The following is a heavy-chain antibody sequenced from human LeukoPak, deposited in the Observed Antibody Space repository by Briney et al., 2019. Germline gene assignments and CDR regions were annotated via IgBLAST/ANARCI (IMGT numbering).Heavy chain of an antibody. CDR1: GGSISSFY. J-gene: IGHJ3*02. Sequence: PSETLSLTCTVSGGSISSFYWSWIRQPPGKGLEYIGYISYSGTTSYNPSLKSRVTISVDTSKNQFSLKLTSVTAADTAVYYCVRQPTRDGFDIWGQGTMVTVSS. V-gene: IGHV4-59*08. CDR2: ISYSGTT. CDR3: VRQPTRDGFDI.